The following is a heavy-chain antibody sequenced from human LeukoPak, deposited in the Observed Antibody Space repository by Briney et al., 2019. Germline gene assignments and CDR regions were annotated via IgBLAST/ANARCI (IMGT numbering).Heavy chain of an antibody. CDR3: ARQWFGEYYFDY. V-gene: IGHV1-2*02. J-gene: IGHJ4*02. Sequence: ASVKVSSKASGYTFTVYYMHWVRQAPGQGLEWMGWINPNSGGTNYAQTLQGRVTMTRDTSISTAYMELSRLRSDDTAVYYCARQWFGEYYFDYWGQGTLVTVSS. CDR1: GYTFTVYY. CDR2: INPNSGGT. D-gene: IGHD3-10*01.